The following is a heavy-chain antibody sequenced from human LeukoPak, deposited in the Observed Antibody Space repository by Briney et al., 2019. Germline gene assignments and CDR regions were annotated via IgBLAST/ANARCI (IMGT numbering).Heavy chain of an antibody. J-gene: IGHJ4*02. CDR1: GFTFSSFA. CDR3: AKGHLTIRQPRGSMPTYYSDY. D-gene: IGHD2/OR15-2a*01. CDR2: ISGSGGST. Sequence: PGGSLRLSCAASGFTFSSFALSWVRQGPGKGLEWVSGISGSGGSTYYADSVKGRFTISRDNSKNTLYLQMNSLRAEDTAVYYCAKGHLTIRQPRGSMPTYYSDYWGQGTLVTVPS. V-gene: IGHV3-23*01.